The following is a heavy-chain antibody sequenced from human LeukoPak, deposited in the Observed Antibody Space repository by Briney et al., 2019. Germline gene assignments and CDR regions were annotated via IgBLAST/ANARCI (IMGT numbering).Heavy chain of an antibody. CDR3: ARGPSFYGYYYYGMDV. D-gene: IGHD3-10*01. CDR2: INHSGST. CDR1: GGSFSGYY. V-gene: IGHV4-34*01. Sequence: SETLSLTCAVYGGSFSGYYWSWIRQPPGKGLEWIGEINHSGSTNYNPSLKSRVTISVDTSKNQFSLELSSVTAADTAVYYCARGPSFYGYYYYGMDVWGQGTTVTVSS. J-gene: IGHJ6*02.